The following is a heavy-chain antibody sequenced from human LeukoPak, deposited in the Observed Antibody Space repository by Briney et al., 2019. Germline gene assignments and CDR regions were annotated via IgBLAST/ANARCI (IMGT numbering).Heavy chain of an antibody. CDR3: ARRNGYCSSTSCYPRFDY. CDR2: IYYSGST. CDR1: GGSISSYY. D-gene: IGHD2-2*01. Sequence: SETLSLTCTVSGGSISSYYWSWIRQPPGKGLEWIGYIYYSGSTYYNPSLKSRVTISVDTSKNQFSLKLSSVTAADTAVYYCARRNGYCSSTSCYPRFDYWGQGTLVTVSS. J-gene: IGHJ4*02. V-gene: IGHV4-59*08.